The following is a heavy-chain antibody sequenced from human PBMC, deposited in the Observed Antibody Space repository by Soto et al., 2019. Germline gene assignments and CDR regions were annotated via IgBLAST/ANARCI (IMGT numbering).Heavy chain of an antibody. V-gene: IGHV3-23*01. CDR3: AKSQYYYDSSGYYHGDY. J-gene: IGHJ4*02. Sequence: EVQLLESGGGLVQPGGSLRLSCAASGFTFSRYAMSWVRQAPEKGLEWVSAISGSGGSTYYADSVKGRFTISRDNSKNTLYLQMNSLRAEDTAVYYCAKSQYYYDSSGYYHGDYWGQGTLVTVSS. D-gene: IGHD3-22*01. CDR1: GFTFSRYA. CDR2: ISGSGGST.